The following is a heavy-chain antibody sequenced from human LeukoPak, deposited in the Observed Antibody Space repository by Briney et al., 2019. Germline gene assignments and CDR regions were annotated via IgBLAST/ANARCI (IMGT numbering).Heavy chain of an antibody. V-gene: IGHV4-39*01. Sequence: SETLSLTCTVSGGSISSSSYYWGWIRQPPGKGLEWIGSIYYSGSTYYNPSLKSRVTISVDTSKNQFSLKLSSVTAADTAVYYRARQVVLNWFDPWGQGTLVTVSS. CDR2: IYYSGST. CDR1: GGSISSSSYY. J-gene: IGHJ5*02. D-gene: IGHD2-15*01. CDR3: ARQVVLNWFDP.